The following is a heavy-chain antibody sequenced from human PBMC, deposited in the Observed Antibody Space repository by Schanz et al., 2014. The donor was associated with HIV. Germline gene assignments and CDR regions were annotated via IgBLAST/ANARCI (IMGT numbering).Heavy chain of an antibody. CDR1: GFTFDDYA. CDR2: ISWNSGSI. D-gene: IGHD2-21*02. V-gene: IGHV3-9*01. J-gene: IGHJ4*02. CDR3: ARGLVT. Sequence: VQLVESGGGVVQPGRSLRLSCAASGFTFDDYAMHWVRQAPGKGLEWVSCISWNSGSIGYADSVKGRFTISRDNAKNTLYLQMNSLRAEDTAVYYCARGLVTWGQGALVTVSS.